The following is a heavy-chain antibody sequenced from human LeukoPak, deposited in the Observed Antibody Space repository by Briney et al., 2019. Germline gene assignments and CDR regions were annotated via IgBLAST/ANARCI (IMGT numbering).Heavy chain of an antibody. CDR1: GGSISSYY. D-gene: IGHD2-2*02. J-gene: IGHJ3*02. V-gene: IGHV4-59*01. CDR3: ARDLYGPWAFDI. CDR2: IYYSGST. Sequence: SETLSLTCTVSGGSISSYYWSWIRQPPGKGLEWIGYIYYSGSTYYNPSLKSRVTISVDTSKNQFSLKLSSVTAADTAVYYCARDLYGPWAFDIWGQGTMVTVSS.